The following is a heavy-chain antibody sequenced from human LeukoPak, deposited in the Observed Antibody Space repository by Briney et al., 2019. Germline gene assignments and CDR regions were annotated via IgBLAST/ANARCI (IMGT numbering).Heavy chain of an antibody. CDR3: ARSPTNDFWSGYTDAFDI. D-gene: IGHD3-3*01. Sequence: GGSLRLSCAASGFTFSSYSMNWVRQAPGKGLEWVSSISSSSSYIYYADSVKGRFTISRDNAKNSLYLQMNSLRAEDTVVYYCARSPTNDFWSGYTDAFDIWGQGTMVTVSS. CDR2: ISSSSSYI. J-gene: IGHJ3*02. V-gene: IGHV3-21*01. CDR1: GFTFSSYS.